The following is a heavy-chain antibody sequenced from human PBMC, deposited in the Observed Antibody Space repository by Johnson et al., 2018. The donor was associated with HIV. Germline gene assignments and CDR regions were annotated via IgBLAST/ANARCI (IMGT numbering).Heavy chain of an antibody. D-gene: IGHD7-27*01. Sequence: VQLVESGGGLVQPGGSLRLSCAASEFSFSSYWMSWVRQTPGKGLEWVANINQDGSEKYFVDSVKGRFTISRDNAKHSLYLQMNSLRVEDTAVYYCARIPGRRDVFDIWGQGTMVTVSS. J-gene: IGHJ3*02. CDR1: EFSFSSYW. V-gene: IGHV3-7*01. CDR2: INQDGSEK. CDR3: ARIPGRRDVFDI.